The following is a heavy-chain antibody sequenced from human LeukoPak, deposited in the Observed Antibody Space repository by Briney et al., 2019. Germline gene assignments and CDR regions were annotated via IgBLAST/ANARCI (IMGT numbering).Heavy chain of an antibody. V-gene: IGHV1-2*02. CDR2: INPNSGGI. CDR3: AREAANMVRGVMGK. CDR1: GYTFTAYY. J-gene: IGHJ4*02. D-gene: IGHD3-10*01. Sequence: ASVKVSCKASGYTFTAYYMHWVRQAPGQGLEWMGWINPNSGGINYEQKFQGRVTMIRDTSISTAYMELSRLTSDDTAVYYCAREAANMVRGVMGKWGQGTLVTVSS.